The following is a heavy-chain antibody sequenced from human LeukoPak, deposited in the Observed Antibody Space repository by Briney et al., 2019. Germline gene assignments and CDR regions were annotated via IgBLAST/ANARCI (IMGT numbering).Heavy chain of an antibody. J-gene: IGHJ4*02. CDR2: ISAYNGNT. Sequence: ASVKVSCKASGYTFTSYGISWVRQAPGQGLEWMGWISAYNGNTNYAQKFQGRVTITADKSTSTAYMELSSLRSEDTAVYYCARRYYYDSSGQLGPFDYWGQGTLVTVSS. CDR3: ARRYYYDSSGQLGPFDY. D-gene: IGHD3-22*01. CDR1: GYTFTSYG. V-gene: IGHV1-18*01.